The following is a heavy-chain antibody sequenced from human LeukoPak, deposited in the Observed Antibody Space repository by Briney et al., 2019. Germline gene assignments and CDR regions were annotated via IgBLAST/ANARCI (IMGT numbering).Heavy chain of an antibody. V-gene: IGHV3-23*01. CDR2: ISDSGAST. D-gene: IGHD3-10*01. J-gene: IGHJ4*02. CDR1: GFTFSSYA. CDR3: AKIGKITMVRGVIREYFDY. Sequence: GGSLRLSCAASGFTFSSYAMTWVRQAPGKGLDWVSAISDSGASTYYADSVKGRFTISRDNSKNTLYLQMNSLRAEDTAVYYCAKIGKITMVRGVIREYFDYWGQGTLVTVSS.